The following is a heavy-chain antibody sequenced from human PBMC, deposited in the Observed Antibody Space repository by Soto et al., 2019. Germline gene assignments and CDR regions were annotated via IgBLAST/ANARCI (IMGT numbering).Heavy chain of an antibody. D-gene: IGHD2-2*01. CDR1: GFTFNIYA. V-gene: IGHV3-23*01. CDR2: IRGSVGTT. CDR3: AKATWAVVPASIRWNFDL. Sequence: GGSLRLSCAASGFTFNIYAMAWVRQAPGKGLEWVSGIRGSVGTTYYADSVKGRFTISRDNSQNMLYLQINSLRVEDTAIYYCAKATWAVVPASIRWNFDLWGRGTLVTVSS. J-gene: IGHJ2*01.